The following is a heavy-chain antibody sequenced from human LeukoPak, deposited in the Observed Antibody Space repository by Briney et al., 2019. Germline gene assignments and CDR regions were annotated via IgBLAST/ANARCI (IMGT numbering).Heavy chain of an antibody. CDR1: GFTFDNYA. D-gene: IGHD2-15*01. J-gene: IGHJ4*02. CDR2: ISGSGGGT. V-gene: IGHV3-23*01. CDR3: AKTLEMVVAAPFDY. Sequence: GGSLRLSCAASGFTFDNYAMSWVRQAPGKGLGLEWVSSISGSGGGTHYADSVKGRFTISRDNSENTLYLQMRSLRAEDTAIYYCAKTLEMVVAAPFDYWGQGTLVTVSS.